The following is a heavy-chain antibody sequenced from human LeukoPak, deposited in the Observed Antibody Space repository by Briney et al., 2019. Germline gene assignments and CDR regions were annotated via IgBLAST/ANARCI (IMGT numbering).Heavy chain of an antibody. CDR2: VLSDGSDQ. V-gene: IGHV3-30*14. Sequence: GGSLRLSCAASGFPFNTYAMKWVRQAPGKGLEWMAVVLSDGSDQYYADSVQGRFSISRDNSKNTLYLQMNSLRAEDTAVYYCAREATDFLSIDYWGQGTLVTDSS. CDR1: GFPFNTYA. D-gene: IGHD3-3*01. J-gene: IGHJ4*02. CDR3: AREATDFLSIDY.